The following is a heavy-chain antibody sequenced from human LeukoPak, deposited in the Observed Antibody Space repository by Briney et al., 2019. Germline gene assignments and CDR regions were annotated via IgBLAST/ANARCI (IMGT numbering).Heavy chain of an antibody. CDR3: ARDGSDTAMAPYYYYGMDV. V-gene: IGHV3-30*03. CDR1: GFTFSSYA. D-gene: IGHD5-18*01. Sequence: GGSLRLSCAASGFTFSSYAMTWVRQAPGKGLEWVAIVSYDGSDKYYADSVKGRFTISRDNSKNTLYLQMNSLRAEDTAVYYCARDGSDTAMAPYYYYGMDVWGQGTTVTVSS. CDR2: VSYDGSDK. J-gene: IGHJ6*02.